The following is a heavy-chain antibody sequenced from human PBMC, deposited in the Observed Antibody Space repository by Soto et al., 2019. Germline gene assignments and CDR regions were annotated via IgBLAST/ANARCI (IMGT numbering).Heavy chain of an antibody. Sequence: GGSLRLSCAASGFTFSSYAMNWVRQAPGKGLEWVSSISGSGGSTFYADSVKGRFTISRDNSKNSVYLQMNSLTDEDTAVYYCARAYCGGDCYFGYLYYWGQGTLVTVSS. CDR3: ARAYCGGDCYFGYLYY. CDR2: ISGSGGST. V-gene: IGHV3-23*01. CDR1: GFTFSSYA. D-gene: IGHD2-21*02. J-gene: IGHJ4*02.